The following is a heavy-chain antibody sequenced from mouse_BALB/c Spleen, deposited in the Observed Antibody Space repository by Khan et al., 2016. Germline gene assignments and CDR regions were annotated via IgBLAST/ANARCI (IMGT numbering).Heavy chain of an antibody. CDR1: GYSITSDYA. CDR2: ISYSGST. CDR3: ARSYYGSNGY. V-gene: IGHV3-2*02. J-gene: IGHJ2*01. Sequence: EVQLQESGPGLVKPSQSLSLTCTVTGYSITSDYAWNWIRQFPGNKLEWMGYISYSGSTSYNPSLKSRISITRDTSKNQCFLQLNSVTTEDTATYYCARSYYGSNGYWGQGTTLTVSS. D-gene: IGHD1-1*01.